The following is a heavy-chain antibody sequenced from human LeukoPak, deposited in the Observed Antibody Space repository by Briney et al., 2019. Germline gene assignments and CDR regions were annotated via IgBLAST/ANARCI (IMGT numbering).Heavy chain of an antibody. CDR1: GGSISSGGYY. CDR2: IYYSGST. V-gene: IGHV4-31*03. CDR3: ARGSSGYNWFDS. Sequence: PSQTLSLTCTVSGGSISSGGYYWSWIRQHPGKGLEWIGYIYYSGSTYYNPSLKSRVTISVDTSKNQFSLKLSSVTAADTAVYYCARGSSGYNWFDSWGQGTLVTVSS. J-gene: IGHJ5*01. D-gene: IGHD3-22*01.